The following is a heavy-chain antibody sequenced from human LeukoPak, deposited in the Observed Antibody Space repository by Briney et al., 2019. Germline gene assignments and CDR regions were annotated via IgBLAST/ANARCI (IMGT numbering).Heavy chain of an antibody. V-gene: IGHV4-34*01. CDR1: GGSFSGYY. CDR3: AREGDLPDFWSGSNWFDP. J-gene: IGHJ5*02. CDR2: INHSGST. Sequence: SETLSLTCAVYGGSFSGYYWSWIRQPPGKGLEWIGEINHSGSTNYNPSLKSRVTISVDTSKNQFSLKLSSVTAADTAVYYCAREGDLPDFWSGSNWFDPWGQGTLVTVSS. D-gene: IGHD3-3*01.